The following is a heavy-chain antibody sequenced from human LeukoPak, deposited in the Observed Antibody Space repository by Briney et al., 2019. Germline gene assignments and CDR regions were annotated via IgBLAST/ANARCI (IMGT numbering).Heavy chain of an antibody. J-gene: IGHJ4*02. D-gene: IGHD5-18*01. CDR3: ASLRGYSYGYLDY. CDR1: GGSVSSNNYY. Sequence: PSETLSLTCTVSGGSVSSNNYYWGWIRQPPGKGLEWIASIYYSGSSYYNPSLKGRITISVDTSNNQFSLRLSSVTAADTAVYYCASLRGYSYGYLDYWGQGSLVTVSS. CDR2: IYYSGSS. V-gene: IGHV4-39*01.